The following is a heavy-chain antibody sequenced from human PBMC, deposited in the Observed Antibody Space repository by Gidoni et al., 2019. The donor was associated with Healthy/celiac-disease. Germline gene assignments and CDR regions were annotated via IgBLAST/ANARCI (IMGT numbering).Heavy chain of an antibody. V-gene: IGHV4-39*01. Sequence: QLQLQESGPGLVKPSETLSLTCTVSGGSISSSSYYWGWIRQPPGKGLEWIGRIYYSGSTSSHPSLQSRVTISVDTSKNPFSLKLSSVTAADTAVYYCATSGYGDYGEYYYYYGMDVWGQGTTVTVSS. J-gene: IGHJ6*02. CDR3: ATSGYGDYGEYYYYYGMDV. CDR2: IYYSGST. CDR1: GGSISSSSYY. D-gene: IGHD4-17*01.